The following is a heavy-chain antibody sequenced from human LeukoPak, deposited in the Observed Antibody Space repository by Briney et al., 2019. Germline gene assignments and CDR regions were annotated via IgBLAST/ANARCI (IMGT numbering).Heavy chain of an antibody. CDR3: ARDYCSSTSCYNHYMDV. Sequence: ASVKVSCKASGYTFTSYGISWVRQAPGQGLEWMGWISAYNGNTNYAQKLQGRVTMTTDTSTSTAYMELRSLRSDDTAVYYCARDYCSSTSCYNHYMDVWGKGTTVTVSS. D-gene: IGHD2-2*02. CDR2: ISAYNGNT. V-gene: IGHV1-18*01. CDR1: GYTFTSYG. J-gene: IGHJ6*03.